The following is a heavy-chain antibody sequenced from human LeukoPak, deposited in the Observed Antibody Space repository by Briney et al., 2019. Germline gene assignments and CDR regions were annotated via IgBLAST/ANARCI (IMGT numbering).Heavy chain of an antibody. CDR1: GFTFSSYA. Sequence: GGSLRLSCAASGFTFSSYAMHWVRQAPGKGLEWVAVISYDGSNKYYADSVKGRFTISRDNSKNTLYLQMNSLRAEDTAVYYCARDGLYPLHHYFDYWGQGTLVTVSS. V-gene: IGHV3-30-3*01. CDR3: ARDGLYPLHHYFDY. J-gene: IGHJ4*02. CDR2: ISYDGSNK.